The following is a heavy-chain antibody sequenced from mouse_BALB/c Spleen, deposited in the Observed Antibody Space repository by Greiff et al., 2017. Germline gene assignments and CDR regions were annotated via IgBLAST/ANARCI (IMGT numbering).Heavy chain of an antibody. Sequence: EVKLVESGGGLVQPGGSLKLSCAASGFTFSSYTMSWVRQTPEKRLEWVAYISNGGGSTYYPDTVKGRFTISRDNAKNTLYLQMSSLKSEDTAMYYCARQEGYFDYWGQGTTLTVSS. CDR1: GFTFSSYT. V-gene: IGHV5-12-2*01. CDR3: ARQEGYFDY. CDR2: ISNGGGST. J-gene: IGHJ2*01.